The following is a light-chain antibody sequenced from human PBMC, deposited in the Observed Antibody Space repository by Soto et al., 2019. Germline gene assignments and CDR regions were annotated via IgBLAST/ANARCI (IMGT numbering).Light chain of an antibody. CDR1: QSVSSD. Sequence: ERGVRQYRSCLCVAGREKATLSCRASQSVSSDLAWYHQKPGQAPRLLIYGASTRATGIPARFSGSASGTEFTLTISSLQPEDFATYYCQQVSGYPLNFGGGTKVDIK. CDR2: GAS. CDR3: QQVSGYPLN. J-gene: IGKJ4*01. V-gene: IGKV3-15*01.